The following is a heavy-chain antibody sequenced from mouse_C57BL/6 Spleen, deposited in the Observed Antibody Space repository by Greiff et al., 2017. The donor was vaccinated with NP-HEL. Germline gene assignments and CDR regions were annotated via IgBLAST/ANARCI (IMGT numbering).Heavy chain of an antibody. J-gene: IGHJ2*01. CDR1: GFTFSDYG. V-gene: IGHV5-17*01. CDR2: ISSGSSTI. CDR3: ARSPYYYGSSPYYFDY. D-gene: IGHD1-1*01. Sequence: EVQGVESGGGLVKPGGSLKLSCAASGFTFSDYGMHWVRQAPEKGLEWVAYISSGSSTIYYADTVKGRFTISRDNAKNTLFLQMTSLRSEDTAMYYCARSPYYYGSSPYYFDYWGQGTTLTVSS.